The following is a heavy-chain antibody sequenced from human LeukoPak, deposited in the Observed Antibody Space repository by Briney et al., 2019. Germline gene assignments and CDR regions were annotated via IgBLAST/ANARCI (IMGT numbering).Heavy chain of an antibody. CDR2: ISPTGSTT. Sequence: PTGGSLRLSCAASGFTFSDFWMSWVRQAPGKGLVWVSRISPTGSTTSYADSVKGRFTVSRDNAKNTLYLQVNNLRAEDTAVYYCARGPNSNWSGLDFWGQGTLLTVSS. D-gene: IGHD6-6*01. CDR3: ARGPNSNWSGLDF. CDR1: GFTFSDFW. V-gene: IGHV3-74*01. J-gene: IGHJ4*02.